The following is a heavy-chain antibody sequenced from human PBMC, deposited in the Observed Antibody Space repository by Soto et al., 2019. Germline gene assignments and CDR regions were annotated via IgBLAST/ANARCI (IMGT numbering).Heavy chain of an antibody. CDR3: ARYKDTSSQYHLPDS. CDR2: IYDSGPI. Sequence: QLHLQESGPGLVKPWETLSLSCTVSGGSISSRSYYWGWIRQRPGKGLEWIGRIYDSGPIYYNPSLKSRVPIYVDASKNHFPMKVRSETATDTAVYYCARYKDTSSQYHLPDSWGQGTLVTVSS. V-gene: IGHV4-39*02. J-gene: IGHJ4*02. D-gene: IGHD2-2*01. CDR1: GGSISSRSYY.